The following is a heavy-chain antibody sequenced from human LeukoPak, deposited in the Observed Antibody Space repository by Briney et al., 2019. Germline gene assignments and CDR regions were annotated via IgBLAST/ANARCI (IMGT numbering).Heavy chain of an antibody. D-gene: IGHD3-10*01. Sequence: GGSLRLSCAASGFTFSNYWMSWVRQAPGKGLEWVANIRQDGSEKYYVGSVKGRFTISRDNAKNSLYLQMNGLRAEDTALYYCVRDGNRGYGMDVWGQGTAVTVSS. CDR2: IRQDGSEK. V-gene: IGHV3-7*01. CDR1: GFTFSNYW. CDR3: VRDGNRGYGMDV. J-gene: IGHJ6*02.